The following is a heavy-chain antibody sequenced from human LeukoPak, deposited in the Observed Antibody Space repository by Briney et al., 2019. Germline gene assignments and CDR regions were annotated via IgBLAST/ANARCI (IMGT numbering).Heavy chain of an antibody. V-gene: IGHV3-43*02. J-gene: IGHJ4*02. CDR3: VKGIEGATG. CDR2: ISGDGGAT. CDR1: GFTFDDYA. Sequence: GGSLRLSCAGSGFTFDDYAMHWVRQAPGKGLEWVSFISGDGGATFYADSVKGRFTISRDNSKNSLYLHLNSLRTEDSVLYYCVKGIEGATGWGQGGMVAVCS.